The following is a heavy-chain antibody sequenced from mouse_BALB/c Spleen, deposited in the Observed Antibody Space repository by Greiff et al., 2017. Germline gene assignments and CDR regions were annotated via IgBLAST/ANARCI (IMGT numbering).Heavy chain of an antibody. J-gene: IGHJ4*01. CDR2: IWAGGST. V-gene: IGHV2-9*02. Sequence: VMLVESGPGLVAPSQSLSITCTVSGFSLTSYGVHWVRQPPGKGLEWLGVIWAGGSTNYNSALMSRLSISKDNSKSQVFLKMNSLQTDDTAMYYCAREGGYDAYYYAMDYWGQGTSVTVSS. D-gene: IGHD2-2*01. CDR3: AREGGYDAYYYAMDY. CDR1: GFSLTSYG.